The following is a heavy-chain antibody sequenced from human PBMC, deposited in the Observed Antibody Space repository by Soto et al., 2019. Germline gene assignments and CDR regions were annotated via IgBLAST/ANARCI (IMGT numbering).Heavy chain of an antibody. CDR3: ARGNYGSGRYYNGMDV. CDR2: VNWNGDST. J-gene: IGHJ6*02. D-gene: IGHD3-10*01. Sequence: EVHLVESGGGVVRPGGSLRLSCAASGFTFDDYGMNWVRQAPGKGLEWVSGVNWNGDSTGYADSVKGRFTISRDNAKNSLYLQMNSLRAEDTAFYYCARGNYGSGRYYNGMDVWGQGTTVTVSS. CDR1: GFTFDDYG. V-gene: IGHV3-20*04.